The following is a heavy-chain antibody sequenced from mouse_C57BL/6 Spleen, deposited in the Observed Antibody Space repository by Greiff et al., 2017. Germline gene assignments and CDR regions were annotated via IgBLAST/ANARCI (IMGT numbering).Heavy chain of an antibody. CDR2: IWTGGDT. J-gene: IGHJ1*03. CDR3: ARKDMVKGYFDV. V-gene: IGHV2-9-1*01. D-gene: IGHD2-2*01. CDR1: GFSLISYA. Sequence: VQLKESGPGLVAPSQRLSITCPVSGFSLISYAISWVRQPPGKGLAWLGIIWTGGDTNYNSGLKSRLGISKDNSKSQVFLKMTSRQTDDTARYYCARKDMVKGYFDVWGTGTTVTVSS.